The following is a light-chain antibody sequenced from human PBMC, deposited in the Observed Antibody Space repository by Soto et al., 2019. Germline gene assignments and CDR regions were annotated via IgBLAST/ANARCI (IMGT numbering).Light chain of an antibody. Sequence: EIVMTQSPATLSVSPGERATLSCRASQSVRTNLAWYQQKPGQAPRLLIYGASTRAPGTPDRFRGSGSWTEFTLTISSLQSAEFAVYFYQQDDDGHPDVTFGPGTKVDIK. CDR2: GAS. J-gene: IGKJ3*01. V-gene: IGKV3-15*01. CDR3: QQDDDGHPDVT. CDR1: QSVRTN.